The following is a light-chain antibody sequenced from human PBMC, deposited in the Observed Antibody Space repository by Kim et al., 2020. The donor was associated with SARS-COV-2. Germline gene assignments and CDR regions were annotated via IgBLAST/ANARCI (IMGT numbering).Light chain of an antibody. Sequence: QSALTQPRSVSGSPGQSVTISCTGTSAEVYDFNYVSWYQQRPGKAPKLMIYDVTQRPSGVPDRFSGSKSGDTASLTVSGLQTEDEAEYFCCTFVGRRTNTLILGGGTQLTVL. J-gene: IGLJ2*01. CDR2: DVT. CDR3: CTFVGRRTNTLI. V-gene: IGLV2-11*01. CDR1: SAEVYDFNY.